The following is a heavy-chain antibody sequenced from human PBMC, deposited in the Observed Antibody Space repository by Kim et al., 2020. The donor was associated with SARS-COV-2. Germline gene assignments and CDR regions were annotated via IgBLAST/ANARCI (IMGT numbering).Heavy chain of an antibody. CDR2: IKRAGDKT. J-gene: IGHJ4*02. CDR1: GFAFGSFD. V-gene: IGHV3-23*01. CDR3: VRGAWLDF. Sequence: GGSLRLSCVASGFAFGSFDMSWVRQAPGKGLGWVSVIKRAGDKTYYADSVKGRFTVSRDSSRNTLFLLMNSLRADDTAVYYCVRGAWLDFWGRGALVAFS. D-gene: IGHD5-12*01.